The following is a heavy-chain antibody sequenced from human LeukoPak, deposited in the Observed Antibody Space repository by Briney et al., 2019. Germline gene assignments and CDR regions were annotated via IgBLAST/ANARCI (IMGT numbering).Heavy chain of an antibody. D-gene: IGHD3-10*01. CDR1: GGSLNGFF. CDR3: ARELCDYTGSGTYYRHFDF. J-gene: IGHJ4*02. Sequence: SEALSLTRTGSGGSLNGFFWSWIREPPGKGLEGVGYIYYSGTTNYNPSLRSRVTIPVAPSKNQLSMKLTSVAADDTAVYYCARELCDYTGSGTYYRHFDFWGQGTLVTVSS. CDR2: IYYSGTT. V-gene: IGHV4-59*01.